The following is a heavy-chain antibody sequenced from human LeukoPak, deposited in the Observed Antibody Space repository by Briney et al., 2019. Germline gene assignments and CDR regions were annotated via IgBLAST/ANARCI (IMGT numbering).Heavy chain of an antibody. CDR1: GGSISSSSYY. V-gene: IGHV4-39*01. Sequence: SETLSLTCIVSGGSISSSSYYWGWIRQPPGKGLEWIGSIYYSGRTYYNPSLKSRVTISVDTSKNQFSLKLSSVTAADTAVYYCARHTRYCSSTSCYPRFDYWGQGTLVTVSS. D-gene: IGHD2-2*01. CDR2: IYYSGRT. CDR3: ARHTRYCSSTSCYPRFDY. J-gene: IGHJ4*02.